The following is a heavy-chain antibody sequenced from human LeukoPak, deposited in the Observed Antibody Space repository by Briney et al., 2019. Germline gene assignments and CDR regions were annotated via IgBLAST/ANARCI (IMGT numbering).Heavy chain of an antibody. D-gene: IGHD6-13*01. CDR3: ASSSSQRRYYYYYMDV. CDR1: GYSISSGYY. Sequence: SETLSLTCTVSGYSISSGYYWGWIRQPPGKGLEWIGSIYHSGSTYYNPSLKSRVTISVDTSKNQFSLKLGSVTAADTAVYYCASSSSQRRYYYYYMDVWGKGTTVTISS. J-gene: IGHJ6*03. V-gene: IGHV4-38-2*02. CDR2: IYHSGST.